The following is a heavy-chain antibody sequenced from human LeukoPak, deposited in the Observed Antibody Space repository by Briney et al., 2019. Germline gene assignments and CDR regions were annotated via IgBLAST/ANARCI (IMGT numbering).Heavy chain of an antibody. CDR2: INPRGGST. V-gene: IGHV1-46*01. CDR1: GYTFTGYY. D-gene: IGHD6-25*01. J-gene: IGHJ4*02. Sequence: ASEEVSCKASGYTFTGYYMHWVRQAPGQGPEWMGIINPRGGSTDYARKFQGRITMTSDTSTSTVYMELNSLTSDDTAIYFCARVGSAAATADYWGQGTLVTVSS. CDR3: ARVGSAAATADY.